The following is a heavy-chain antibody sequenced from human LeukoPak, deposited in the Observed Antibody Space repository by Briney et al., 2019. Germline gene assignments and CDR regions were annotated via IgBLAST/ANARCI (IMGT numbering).Heavy chain of an antibody. J-gene: IGHJ1*01. V-gene: IGHV3-30*18. CDR2: ISYDGSNT. D-gene: IGHD6-13*01. CDR3: AKDRVAATGIGELEH. CDR1: GFTFTTYG. Sequence: GGSLRLSCAAAGFTFTTYGMHWVRQAPGKGLEWVAVISYDGSNTYYADSVKGRFTISRDNSRNTLYLQMNSLRAEDTAVYYCAKDRVAATGIGELEHWGQGTLVTVSS.